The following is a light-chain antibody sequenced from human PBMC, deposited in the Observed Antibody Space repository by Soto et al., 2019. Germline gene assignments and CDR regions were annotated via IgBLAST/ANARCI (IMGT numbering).Light chain of an antibody. CDR3: QSYDSSLSGSEV. CDR1: SSNIGAGYD. V-gene: IGLV1-40*01. CDR2: GNS. J-gene: IGLJ1*01. Sequence: QSVLTQPPSVSGAPGQRVTISCTGSSSNIGAGYDVHWYQQLPGTAPKLLIYGNSNRHSGVPDRFSGSKSGTSASLAITGLQAEDEADYYCQSYDSSLSGSEVFGTGTKLTVL.